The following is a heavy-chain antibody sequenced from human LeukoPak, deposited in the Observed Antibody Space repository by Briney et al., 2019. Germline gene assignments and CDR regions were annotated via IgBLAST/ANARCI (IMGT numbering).Heavy chain of an antibody. CDR1: GGSISSSSYY. J-gene: IGHJ5*02. CDR2: IYYSGST. V-gene: IGHV4-39*01. Sequence: SETLPLTCTVSGGSISSSSYYWGWIRQPPGKGLEWIGSIYYSGSTYYNPSLKSRVTISVDTSKNQFSLKLSSVTAADTAVYYCARPARAPTSWFDPWGQGTLVTVSS. CDR3: ARPARAPTSWFDP.